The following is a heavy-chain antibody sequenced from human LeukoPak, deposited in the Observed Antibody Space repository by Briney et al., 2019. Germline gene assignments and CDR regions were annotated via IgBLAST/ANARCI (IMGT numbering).Heavy chain of an antibody. D-gene: IGHD5-24*01. Sequence: GGSLRLSCAASGFTFSSYAMNWVRQAPGKGLEWVSAISGSGGSTYYADSVKGRFTISRDNAKNTLYLQMNSLRAEDTAVYYCAGVGGYNRNFDYWGQGTLVTVSS. CDR2: ISGSGGST. CDR1: GFTFSSYA. J-gene: IGHJ4*02. V-gene: IGHV3-23*01. CDR3: AGVGGYNRNFDY.